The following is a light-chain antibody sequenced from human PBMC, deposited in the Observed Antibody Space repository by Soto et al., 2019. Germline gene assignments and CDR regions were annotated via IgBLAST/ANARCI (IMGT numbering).Light chain of an antibody. CDR2: DAS. J-gene: IGKJ2*01. CDR3: QQYNAGPYT. CDR1: QSVSNN. V-gene: IGKV3-15*01. Sequence: EIVMTQSPATLSVSPGERATLSCRASQSVSNNLAWYQQKPGQAPRLLIYDASTRATGTPARFSGSGSGTVVTLTISSLQSEDFAVYYCQQYNAGPYTFGQGTKLESK.